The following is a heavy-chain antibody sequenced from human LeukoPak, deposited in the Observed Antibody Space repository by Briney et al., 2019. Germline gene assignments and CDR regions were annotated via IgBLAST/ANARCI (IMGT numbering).Heavy chain of an antibody. Sequence: SDPLSLTCTVCGGPISSTAYYWGWIRQPPAKGLEWIGSIYYSGNTYYNPSLKSRVTISIDTSTNQFSLKLSSVTAADTAVYYCARRFYYDSSGYRFDYWGQGTLVTVSS. D-gene: IGHD3-22*01. CDR3: ARRFYYDSSGYRFDY. CDR1: GGPISSTAYY. CDR2: IYYSGNT. V-gene: IGHV4-39*01. J-gene: IGHJ4*02.